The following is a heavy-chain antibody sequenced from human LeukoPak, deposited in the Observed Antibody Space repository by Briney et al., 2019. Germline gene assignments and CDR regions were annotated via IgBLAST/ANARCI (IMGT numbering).Heavy chain of an antibody. Sequence: PGGSLRLSCAASGFTLSSYGMTWVRQAPGKGLEWVSAFSASDGSAQYAESVRGRFTISRDNSKNTLYLQMDSLRAEDTAVYYCAKARIEAAGTGAFDVWGQGTTVTVSS. CDR1: GFTLSSYG. CDR3: AKARIEAAGTGAFDV. CDR2: FSASDGSA. J-gene: IGHJ3*01. V-gene: IGHV3-23*01. D-gene: IGHD6-13*01.